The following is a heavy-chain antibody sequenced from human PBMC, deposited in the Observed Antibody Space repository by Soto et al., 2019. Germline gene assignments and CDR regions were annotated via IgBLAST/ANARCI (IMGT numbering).Heavy chain of an antibody. CDR2: IIPILGIA. Sequence: SVEVSCKASGGTFSSYTISWVRQATGQGLEWMGRIIPILGIANYAQKFQGRVTITADKSTSTAYMELSSLRSEDTAVYYCARREGYCSSTSCSMDVWGKGTTVTVSS. J-gene: IGHJ6*04. V-gene: IGHV1-69*02. CDR1: GGTFSSYT. CDR3: ARREGYCSSTSCSMDV. D-gene: IGHD2-2*01.